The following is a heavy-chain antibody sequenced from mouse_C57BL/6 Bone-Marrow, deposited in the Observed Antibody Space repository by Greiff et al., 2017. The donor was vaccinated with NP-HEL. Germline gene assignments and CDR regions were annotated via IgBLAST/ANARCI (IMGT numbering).Heavy chain of an antibody. Sequence: QVQLKESGAELVRPGASVKLSCKASGYTFTDYYINWVKQRPGQGLEWIARIYPGSGNTYYNEKFKGKATLTAEKSSSTAYMQLSSLTSEDSAVYFCAREGYYGFAYWGQGTLVTVSA. J-gene: IGHJ3*01. V-gene: IGHV1-76*01. D-gene: IGHD1-1*02. CDR2: IYPGSGNT. CDR3: AREGYYGFAY. CDR1: GYTFTDYY.